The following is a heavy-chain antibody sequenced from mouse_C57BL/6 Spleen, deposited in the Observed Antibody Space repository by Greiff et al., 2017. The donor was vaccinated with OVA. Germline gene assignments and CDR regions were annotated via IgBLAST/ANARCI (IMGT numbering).Heavy chain of an antibody. J-gene: IGHJ1*03. D-gene: IGHD1-1*01. CDR1: DSEVFPIAY. Sequence: QVQLQQSGSELRSPGSSVKLSCKDFDSEVFPIAYMSWVRQKPGHGFEWIGGILPSIGRTIYGEKFEDKATLDADTLSNTAYLELNSLTSEDSAIYYCARGGFTTVPYWYFDVWGTGTTVTVSS. V-gene: IGHV15-2*01. CDR2: ILPSIGRT. CDR3: ARGGFTTVPYWYFDV.